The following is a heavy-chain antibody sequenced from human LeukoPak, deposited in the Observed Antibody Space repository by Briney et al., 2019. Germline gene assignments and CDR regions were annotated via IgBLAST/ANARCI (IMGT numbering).Heavy chain of an antibody. J-gene: IGHJ4*02. Sequence: GESLQISCKGSGYSFTSYWIGWVRRMPGKGLEWMGIIYPGDSDTRYSPSFQGQVTISADKSISTAYLQWSSLKASDTAMYYCARHEDHDVLTGYQTPLDSWGQGTLVTVSS. CDR2: IYPGDSDT. CDR1: GYSFTSYW. V-gene: IGHV5-51*01. D-gene: IGHD3-9*01. CDR3: ARHEDHDVLTGYQTPLDS.